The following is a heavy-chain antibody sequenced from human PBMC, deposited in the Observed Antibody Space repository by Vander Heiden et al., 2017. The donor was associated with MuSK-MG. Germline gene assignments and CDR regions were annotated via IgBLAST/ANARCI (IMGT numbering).Heavy chain of an antibody. D-gene: IGHD3-22*01. CDR3: AREVGGYYDSSGYYTFDAFDI. CDR1: GGPFRRDA. CDR2: IIPILGIA. V-gene: IGHV1-69*04. J-gene: IGHJ3*02. Sequence: LQLVQSGAEVKKPGSSVKVSCKASGGPFRRDAISWLRRAPGQGLEWMGGIIPILGIANYAQKFQGRVTITADESTSTAYMELSSLRSEDTAVYYCAREVGGYYDSSGYYTFDAFDIWGQGTMVTVSS.